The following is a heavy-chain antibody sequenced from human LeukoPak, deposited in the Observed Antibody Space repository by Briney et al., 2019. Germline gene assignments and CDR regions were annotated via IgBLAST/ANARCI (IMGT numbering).Heavy chain of an antibody. Sequence: SETLSLTCAVYGGSSSGYYWSWIRQPPGKGLEWIGEINHSGSTNYNPSLKSRVTISVDTSKNQFSLKLSSVTAADTAVYYCARGLPVVATYWSDPWGQGTLVTVSS. CDR2: INHSGST. CDR1: GGSSSGYY. V-gene: IGHV4-34*01. D-gene: IGHD2-15*01. CDR3: ARGLPVVATYWSDP. J-gene: IGHJ5*02.